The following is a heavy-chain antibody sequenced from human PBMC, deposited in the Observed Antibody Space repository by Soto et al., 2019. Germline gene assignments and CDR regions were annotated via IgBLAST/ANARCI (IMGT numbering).Heavy chain of an antibody. J-gene: IGHJ4*02. Sequence: GESLKISCKGSGYSVAGYWITWVRQKPGKGLEWMGRIDPSDSQTYYSPSFRGHVTISATKSITTVFLQWSSLRASDTAMYYCARQIYDSDTGPNFQYYFDSWGQGTPVTVSS. CDR2: IDPSDSQT. V-gene: IGHV5-10-1*01. D-gene: IGHD3-22*01. CDR1: GYSVAGYW. CDR3: ARQIYDSDTGPNFQYYFDS.